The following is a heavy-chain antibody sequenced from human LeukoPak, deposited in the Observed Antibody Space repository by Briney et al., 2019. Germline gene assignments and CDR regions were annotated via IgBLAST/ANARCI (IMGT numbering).Heavy chain of an antibody. CDR1: GYNFTNYW. V-gene: IGHV5-51*01. CDR2: IYPGDSDT. J-gene: IGHJ4*02. CDR3: ARPAISRSRGDY. D-gene: IGHD3-3*02. Sequence: GESLKISCKGSGYNFTNYWIGWVRQMPGKGLEWMGIIYPGDSDTRYSPSFQGQVTVSADKSINTAYLQWNSLKASDTAIYYCARPAISRSRGDYWGQGTLVTVSS.